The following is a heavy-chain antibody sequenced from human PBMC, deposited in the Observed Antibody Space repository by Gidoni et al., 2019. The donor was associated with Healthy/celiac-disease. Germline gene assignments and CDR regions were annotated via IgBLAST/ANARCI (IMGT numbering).Heavy chain of an antibody. CDR2: INWNGGST. CDR3: ARGGTYYDILTGYYTGYAFDI. J-gene: IGHJ3*02. V-gene: IGHV3-20*01. Sequence: EVQLVESGGGVVRHGGSLRLSCAASGFTFDDYGMSWVRQAPGKGLEGVSGINWNGGSTGYADSVKGRFTIYRDNAKNSLYLQMNSLRAEDTALYHCARGGTYYDILTGYYTGYAFDIWGQGTMVTGSS. CDR1: GFTFDDYG. D-gene: IGHD3-9*01.